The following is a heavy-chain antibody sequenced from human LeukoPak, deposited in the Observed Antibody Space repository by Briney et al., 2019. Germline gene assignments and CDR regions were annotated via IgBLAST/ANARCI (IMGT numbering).Heavy chain of an antibody. CDR1: GYTFTGYY. CDR3: ARDLGYSGYEFDY. CDR2: INPNSGGT. V-gene: IGHV1-2*04. J-gene: IGHJ4*02. Sequence: ASVKVSCKASGYTFTGYYMHWVRQAPGQGLEWMGRINPNSGGTNYAQKFQGWVTMTRDTSISTAYMELSRLRSGDTAVYYCARDLGYSGYEFDYWGQGTLVTVSS. D-gene: IGHD5-12*01.